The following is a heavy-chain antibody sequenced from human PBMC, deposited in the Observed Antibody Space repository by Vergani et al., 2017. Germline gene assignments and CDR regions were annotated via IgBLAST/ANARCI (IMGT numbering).Heavy chain of an antibody. D-gene: IGHD2-21*02. V-gene: IGHV1-69*08. Sequence: QVQLVQSGAEVKKPGSSVKVSCKASGATFRSNTISWVRQVPGQGLEWMGRIIPVLGKTKYAQDFQGRLTITADTSTSTAYMELTSLRSQDTAVYYCARDPREYGGDPEYYYYGMDVWGQGTTVTVSS. CDR1: GATFRSNT. CDR3: ARDPREYGGDPEYYYYGMDV. J-gene: IGHJ6*02. CDR2: IIPVLGKT.